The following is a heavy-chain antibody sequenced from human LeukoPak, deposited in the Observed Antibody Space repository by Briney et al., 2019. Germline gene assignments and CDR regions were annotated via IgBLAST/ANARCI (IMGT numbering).Heavy chain of an antibody. CDR1: GFSFSSYS. V-gene: IGHV3-21*01. CDR2: TTNSGTYV. Sequence: GGSLRLSCVASGFSFSSYSVSWVRQAPGKGLEWVSSTTNSGTYVYYAESVKGRFTISRDNAKNSLYLQMNSLRAEDTAVYYCARDFRDLHYYGMDVWGQGTTVTVSS. J-gene: IGHJ6*02. CDR3: ARDFRDLHYYGMDV.